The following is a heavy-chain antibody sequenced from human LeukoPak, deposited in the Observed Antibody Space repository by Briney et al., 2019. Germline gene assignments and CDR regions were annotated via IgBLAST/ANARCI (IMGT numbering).Heavy chain of an antibody. CDR1: GFTFDDYG. CDR3: ARPFSIAARPGGFDY. J-gene: IGHJ4*02. Sequence: PGGSLRLSCAASGFTFDDYGMSWVRQAPGKGLEWVSGINWNGGSTGYADSVKGRFTISRDNAKNSLYLQMNSLRAEDTALYYCARPFSIAARPGGFDYWGQGTLVTVSS. CDR2: INWNGGST. V-gene: IGHV3-20*04. D-gene: IGHD6-6*01.